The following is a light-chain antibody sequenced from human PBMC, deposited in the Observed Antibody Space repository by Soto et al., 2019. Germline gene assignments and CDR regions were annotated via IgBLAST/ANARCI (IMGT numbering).Light chain of an antibody. J-gene: IGLJ3*02. CDR2: EDH. CDR1: SANIGSNH. V-gene: IGLV1-51*02. CDR3: GSWDSSLSAGV. Sequence: QSVLTQPPSVSAAPGQKVTLSCSGSSANIGSNHVSWYQQVPGTAPKLLIYEDHKRPSEIPDRFSGPKSGTSATLDITGLQTGDEADYYCGSWDSSLSAGVFGGGTKLTVL.